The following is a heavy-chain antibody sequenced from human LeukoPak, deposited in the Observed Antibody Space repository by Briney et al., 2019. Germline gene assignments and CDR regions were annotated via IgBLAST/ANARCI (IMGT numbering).Heavy chain of an antibody. Sequence: ASVKVSCKASGYTFTGYYMHWVRRAPGQGLEWMGWINPNSGGTNYAQKFQGRVTMTRDTSITTAYMGLSGLTSDDTAVYYCARDRVFRGVNYFDYWGQGTLVTVSS. V-gene: IGHV1-2*02. CDR2: INPNSGGT. CDR3: ARDRVFRGVNYFDY. CDR1: GYTFTGYY. D-gene: IGHD3-10*01. J-gene: IGHJ4*02.